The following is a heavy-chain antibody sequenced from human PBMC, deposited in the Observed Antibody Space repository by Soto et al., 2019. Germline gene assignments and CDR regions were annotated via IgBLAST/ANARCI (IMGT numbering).Heavy chain of an antibody. CDR1: GYTFTSYG. CDR3: ARDVLRYFDWLSTFDY. Sequence: QVQLVQSGAEVKKPGASVKVSCKASGYTFTSYGISWVRQAPGQGLEWMGWISAYNGNTNYAQKLQGRVTMTTDASTSTAYMELRSLRSDDTAVYYCARDVLRYFDWLSTFDYWGQGTLVTVSS. V-gene: IGHV1-18*01. CDR2: ISAYNGNT. J-gene: IGHJ4*02. D-gene: IGHD3-9*01.